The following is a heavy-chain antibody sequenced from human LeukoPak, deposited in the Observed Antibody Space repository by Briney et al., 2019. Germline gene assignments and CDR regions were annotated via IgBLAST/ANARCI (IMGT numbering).Heavy chain of an antibody. CDR2: ISGSGGST. D-gene: IGHD3-3*01. V-gene: IGHV3-23*01. J-gene: IGHJ4*02. Sequence: GGSLRLSCAASGFTFNNYAMSWVRQAPGKGLEWVSAISGSGGSTYYADSVKGRFTISRDNPKNTLYLQMNTLRAEDTAVYYCARVGWSGYHFDYWGQGTQVTVSS. CDR3: ARVGWSGYHFDY. CDR1: GFTFNNYA.